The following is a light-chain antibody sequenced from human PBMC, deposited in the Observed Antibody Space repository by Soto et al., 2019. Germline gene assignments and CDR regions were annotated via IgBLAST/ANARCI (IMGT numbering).Light chain of an antibody. CDR3: QSYDRSLRTYV. V-gene: IGLV1-40*01. CDR1: SSNIGAGYD. Sequence: ALTQPPSVSGAPGQRVTISCSGSSSNIGAGYDVNWYRQLPGTAPKLLIYGNSDRPSGVPDRFSGSKSGTSASLAITGLQAEDEADYFCQSYDRSLRTYVFGTGTKVTVL. J-gene: IGLJ1*01. CDR2: GNS.